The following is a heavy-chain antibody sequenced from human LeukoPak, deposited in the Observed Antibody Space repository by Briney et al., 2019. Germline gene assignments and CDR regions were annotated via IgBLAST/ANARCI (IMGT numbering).Heavy chain of an antibody. J-gene: IGHJ5*02. CDR3: ARTINYYDSTSYNFDP. CDR2: MNPNSGNT. D-gene: IGHD3-22*01. CDR1: GYTFTSYD. V-gene: IGHV1-8*01. Sequence: ASVKVSCKASGYTFTSYDINWVRQATGQGLEWMGWMNPNSGNTGYAQKFQGRVTMTRNTSISTAYMELSSLRSEDTAVYYCARTINYYDSTSYNFDPWGQGTLVTVSS.